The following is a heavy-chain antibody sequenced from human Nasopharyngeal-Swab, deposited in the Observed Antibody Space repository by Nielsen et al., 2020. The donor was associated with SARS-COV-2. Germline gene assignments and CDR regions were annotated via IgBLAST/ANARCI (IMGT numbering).Heavy chain of an antibody. Sequence: ASVKVSCKASGYTFTSYYMHWVRQAPGQGLEWMGIINPSGGSTSYAQKFQGRVTMTRDTSTSTVYMELSRLRSDDTAVYYCAKAMRITMIGYYYYGMDVWGQGTTVTVSS. CDR3: AKAMRITMIGYYYYGMDV. CDR1: GYTFTSYY. D-gene: IGHD3-22*01. V-gene: IGHV1-46*01. J-gene: IGHJ6*02. CDR2: INPSGGST.